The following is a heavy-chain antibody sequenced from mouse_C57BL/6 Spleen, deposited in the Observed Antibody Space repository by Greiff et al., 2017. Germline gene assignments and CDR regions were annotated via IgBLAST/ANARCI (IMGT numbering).Heavy chain of an antibody. CDR1: GYTFTSYW. D-gene: IGHD1-1*01. CDR3: ASLRRGIYYAMDY. CDR2: IYPSDSET. J-gene: IGHJ4*01. Sequence: QVQLQQPGAELVRPGSSVKLSCKASGYTFTSYWMDWVKQRPGQGLEWIGNIYPSDSETHYNQKFKDKATLTVDKSSSTAYMQLSSLTSEDSAVYYCASLRRGIYYAMDYWGQGTSVTVSS. V-gene: IGHV1-61*01.